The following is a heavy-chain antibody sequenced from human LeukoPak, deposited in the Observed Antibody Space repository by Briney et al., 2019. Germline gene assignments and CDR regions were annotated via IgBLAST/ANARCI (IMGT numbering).Heavy chain of an antibody. V-gene: IGHV4-31*03. CDR1: GGSISRGGYY. CDR3: AKGPLNWFDP. CDR2: IYYSGST. Sequence: SETLSLTCTVSGGSISRGGYYWSWIRQHPGKGLEWIGYIYYSGSTYYNPSLKSRVTISVDTSKNQFSLKLSSVTAADTAVYYCAKGPLNWFDPWGQGTLVTVSS. J-gene: IGHJ5*02.